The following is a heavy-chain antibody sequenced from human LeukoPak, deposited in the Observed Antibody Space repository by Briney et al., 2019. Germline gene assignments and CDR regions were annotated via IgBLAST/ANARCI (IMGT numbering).Heavy chain of an antibody. J-gene: IGHJ4*02. Sequence: GGSLRLSCAASGFTFSSYAMHWVRQAPGKGLEWVAVISYDGSNKYYADSVKGRFTISRDNSKNTLYLQMNSLRAEDTAVYYCAGAPGFDYWGQGTLVTVSS. CDR1: GFTFSSYA. CDR3: AGAPGFDY. CDR2: ISYDGSNK. V-gene: IGHV3-30-3*01.